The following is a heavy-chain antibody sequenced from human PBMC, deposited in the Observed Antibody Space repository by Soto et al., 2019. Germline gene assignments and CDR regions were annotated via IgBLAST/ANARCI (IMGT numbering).Heavy chain of an antibody. D-gene: IGHD3-9*01. CDR3: AHRSQRGRILTGYYGGSLYYFDY. CDR1: GFSLSTSGVG. CDR2: IYWDDDK. Sequence: QITLKESGPTLVKPTQTLTLTCTFSGFSLSTSGVGVGWIRQPPGKALEWLALIYWDDDKRYSPSLKSRLTITKDSSKHQVVLTMTNMDPVDTATYYCAHRSQRGRILTGYYGGSLYYFDYWGQGTLVSVSS. J-gene: IGHJ4*02. V-gene: IGHV2-5*02.